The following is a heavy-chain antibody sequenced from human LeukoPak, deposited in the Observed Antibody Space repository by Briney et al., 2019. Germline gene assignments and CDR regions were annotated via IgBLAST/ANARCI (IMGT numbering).Heavy chain of an antibody. D-gene: IGHD6-19*01. CDR1: GFTVSTNY. CDR3: ARDLVGSRGWYAIGGHDY. CDR2: IYSDGST. V-gene: IGHV3-53*01. Sequence: GGSLRLSCAASGFTVSTNYMSWVRQAPGKGLEWVSVIYSDGSTCYADSLKGRFTISRDNSKNTLYLQMNSLRAEDTAVYYCARDLVGSRGWYAIGGHDYWGQGTLVTVSS. J-gene: IGHJ4*02.